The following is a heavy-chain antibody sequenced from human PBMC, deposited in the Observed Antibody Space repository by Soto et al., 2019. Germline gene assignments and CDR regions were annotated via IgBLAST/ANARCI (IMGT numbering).Heavy chain of an antibody. V-gene: IGHV3-74*01. CDR3: TTVFDH. Sequence: EVQLVESGGGLVQPGGSLRLSCAASGFTFSGNWMHWVRQAPGKGLEWVSRIDHDGTGTSYADSVRGRFTISRDHAKNTLYLQMDSLRGEDTAVYYCTTVFDHWGHVTLVTVSS. J-gene: IGHJ4*01. D-gene: IGHD4-17*01. CDR1: GFTFSGNW. CDR2: IDHDGTGT.